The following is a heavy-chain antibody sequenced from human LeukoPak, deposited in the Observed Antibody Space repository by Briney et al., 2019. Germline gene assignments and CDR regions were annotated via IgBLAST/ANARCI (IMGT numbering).Heavy chain of an antibody. V-gene: IGHV1-46*01. CDR3: ARDQEGRSCSGGTCYLGWSFDL. D-gene: IGHD2-15*01. CDR1: GYTFTSYY. J-gene: IGHJ2*01. Sequence: GASVKVSCKASGYTFTSYYMHWVRQAPGQGLEWMGIINPSGGSTSYAQKFQGRVTMTRDMSTSTVYMELSSLRSEDTAVYYCARDQEGRSCSGGTCYLGWSFDLWGRGTLVTVSS. CDR2: INPSGGST.